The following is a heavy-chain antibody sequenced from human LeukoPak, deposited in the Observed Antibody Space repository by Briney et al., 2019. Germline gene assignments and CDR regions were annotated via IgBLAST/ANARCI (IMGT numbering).Heavy chain of an antibody. D-gene: IGHD6-13*01. V-gene: IGHV1-46*01. CDR1: GYTFTSYY. CDR3: ARVRGAVQQLVPSQQYYFDY. Sequence: ASVKVSCKASGYTFTSYYMHWVRQAPGQGLEWMGIINPSGGSTSYAQKFQGRVTMTRDTSTSTVYMELSSLRSEDTAVYYCARVRGAVQQLVPSQQYYFDYWGQGTLVTVSS. CDR2: INPSGGST. J-gene: IGHJ4*02.